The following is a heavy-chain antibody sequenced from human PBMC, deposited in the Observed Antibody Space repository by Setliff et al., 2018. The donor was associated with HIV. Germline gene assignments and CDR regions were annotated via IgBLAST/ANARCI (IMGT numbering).Heavy chain of an antibody. J-gene: IGHJ3*01. D-gene: IGHD3-16*01. V-gene: IGHV3-20*04. CDR3: ARHWGRDLGHAFEG. CDR1: GFAFVDFA. Sequence: AGGSLRLSCAASGFAFVDFAMTWVRQRPGKGPECVSYINWNGVRTDFADSVKGRFSISRDNVERYVFLEMNKLRPEDTALYYCARHWGRDLGHAFEGWGQGTMVTVS. CDR2: INWNGVRT.